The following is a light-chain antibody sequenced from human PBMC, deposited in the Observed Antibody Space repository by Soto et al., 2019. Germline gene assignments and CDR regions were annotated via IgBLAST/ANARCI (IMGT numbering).Light chain of an antibody. CDR3: QQFSSYPLT. V-gene: IGKV3-20*01. CDR1: QIIMRKY. J-gene: IGKJ4*01. Sequence: EIMLTQSPCTLSLSPGERATLSCRASQIIMRKYLAWYQQKPGQAPRLLIYDASSRATGIPDRFSGGGSGTDFTLTISRLEPEDFAVYYCQQFSSYPLTFGGGTKVDIK. CDR2: DAS.